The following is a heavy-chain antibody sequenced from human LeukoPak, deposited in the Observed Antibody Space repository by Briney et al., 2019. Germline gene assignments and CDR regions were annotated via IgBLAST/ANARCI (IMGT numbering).Heavy chain of an antibody. Sequence: GGSLRLSCAASGVTFSSYSMNWVRQAPGKGLEWVSSISSSSSYIYYADSVKGRFTISRDNAKNSLYLQMNSLRAEDTAVYYCARDLANQLDDYWGQGTLVTVSS. CDR2: ISSSSSYI. D-gene: IGHD2-2*01. CDR3: ARDLANQLDDY. J-gene: IGHJ4*02. V-gene: IGHV3-21*01. CDR1: GVTFSSYS.